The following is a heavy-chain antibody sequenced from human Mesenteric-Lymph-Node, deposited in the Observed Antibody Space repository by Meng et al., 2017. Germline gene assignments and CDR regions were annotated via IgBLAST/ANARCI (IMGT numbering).Heavy chain of an antibody. D-gene: IGHD1-26*01. CDR1: GFIVSSTY. V-gene: IGHV3-53*01. Sequence: EVQLVESGGGLIQPGGSLSLSCAAYGFIVSSTYMSWVRQAPGKGMGWDSVSYSGGTKYFATSVKGRLTISRNNSKNTLNLQMNSLGAADTAMYYCVLENGSYSGHWGQGTLVTVSS. CDR2: SYSGGTK. CDR3: VLENGSYSGH. J-gene: IGHJ4*02.